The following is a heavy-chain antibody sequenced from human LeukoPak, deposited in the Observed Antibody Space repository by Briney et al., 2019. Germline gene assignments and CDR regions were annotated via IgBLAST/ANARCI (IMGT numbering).Heavy chain of an antibody. J-gene: IGHJ4*02. CDR3: ARPVDYNAGDY. CDR2: ISSGSSSV. Sequence: GGSLRLSCSASGFTFSAYTMNWVRQAPGQGLEWVSYISSGSSSVYYAESVKGRFTISRDNAKNSLYLQMNSLRAEDTAVYYCARPVDYNAGDYWGQGTLVTVSS. CDR1: GFTFSAYT. V-gene: IGHV3-48*04. D-gene: IGHD5-12*01.